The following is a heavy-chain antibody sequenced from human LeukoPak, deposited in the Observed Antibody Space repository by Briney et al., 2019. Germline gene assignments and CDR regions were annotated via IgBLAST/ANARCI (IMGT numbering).Heavy chain of an antibody. J-gene: IGHJ6*03. D-gene: IGHD3-9*01. CDR3: ARARDDTIFWSLAYYMDV. V-gene: IGHV1-18*01. CDR2: ISAYNGNT. CDR1: GYTFTSYG. Sequence: ASVKVSCKASGYTFTSYGISWVRQAPGQGLEWMGWISAYNGNTNYAQKLQGRVTMTTDTSTSTAYMELRSLRSDDTAVYYCARARDDTIFWSLAYYMDVWGKGTTVTISS.